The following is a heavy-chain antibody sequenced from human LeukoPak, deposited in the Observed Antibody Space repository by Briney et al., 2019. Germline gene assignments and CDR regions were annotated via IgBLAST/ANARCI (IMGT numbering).Heavy chain of an antibody. Sequence: GGSLRLSCAASGFTVSSNYMSWVRQAPGKGLEWVSVIYSGGSTYYADSVKGRFTISRDNSKNTLYLQKNSLRAEDTAVYYCARGDSSGWYANWFDPWGQGTPVTVSS. V-gene: IGHV3-53*01. J-gene: IGHJ5*02. CDR2: IYSGGST. D-gene: IGHD6-19*01. CDR1: GFTVSSNY. CDR3: ARGDSSGWYANWFDP.